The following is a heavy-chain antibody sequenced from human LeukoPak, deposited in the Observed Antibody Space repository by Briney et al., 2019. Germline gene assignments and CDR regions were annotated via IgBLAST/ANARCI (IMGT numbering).Heavy chain of an antibody. CDR2: ISYDGSNK. CDR3: AKWAVDYYGSGSYFDY. Sequence: GGSLRLSCAASGFTFSSYGMHWVRQAPGKGLEWVAVISYDGSNKYYADSVKGRFTISRDNSKNTPYLQMNSLRAEDTAVYYCAKWAVDYYGSGSYFDYWGQGTLVTVSS. D-gene: IGHD3-10*01. J-gene: IGHJ4*02. V-gene: IGHV3-30*18. CDR1: GFTFSSYG.